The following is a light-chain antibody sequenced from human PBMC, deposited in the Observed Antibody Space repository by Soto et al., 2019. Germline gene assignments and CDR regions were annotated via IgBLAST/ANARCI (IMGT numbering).Light chain of an antibody. CDR1: RSEVGGYNY. Sequence: QSALTQPASMSGSPGQSITISCTGTRSEVGGYNYVSWYQQHPGKAPKLMIYDVSNRPSGVSIRFSGSKSGNTASLTFSWLQAEDEADYYCSSYTSSSPVGFGGGTKVTVL. V-gene: IGLV2-14*01. CDR3: SSYTSSSPVG. J-gene: IGLJ2*01. CDR2: DVS.